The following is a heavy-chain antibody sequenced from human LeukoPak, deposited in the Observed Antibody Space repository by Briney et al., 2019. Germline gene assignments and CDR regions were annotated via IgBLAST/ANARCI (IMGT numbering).Heavy chain of an antibody. CDR3: ARDRHCANGVCHSPPGMDV. D-gene: IGHD2-8*01. V-gene: IGHV3-33*01. CDR1: GFTFSSYG. Sequence: GSLRLSCAASGFTFSSYGMHWVRQAPGKGLEWVADIWFDGKNEHFADSVKGRFTISRDNSKNTMNLQINSLRAEDTAVYYCARDRHCANGVCHSPPGMDVWGQGTTVTVSS. CDR2: IWFDGKNE. J-gene: IGHJ6*02.